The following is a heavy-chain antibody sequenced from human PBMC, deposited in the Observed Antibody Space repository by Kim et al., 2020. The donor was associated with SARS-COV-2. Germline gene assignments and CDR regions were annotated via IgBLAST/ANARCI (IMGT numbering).Heavy chain of an antibody. CDR2: IYYSRST. D-gene: IGHD3-10*01. V-gene: IGHV4-59*01. J-gene: IGHJ3*02. Sequence: SETLSLTCTVSGGSISSYYWSWIRQPPGKGLEWIGYIYYSRSTNYNPSLKSRVTISVDTSMNQFSLKLSSVTAADTAVYYCARGRDYYGSGSYYNMFAFDIWDQGTMVTV. CDR1: GGSISSYY. CDR3: ARGRDYYGSGSYYNMFAFDI.